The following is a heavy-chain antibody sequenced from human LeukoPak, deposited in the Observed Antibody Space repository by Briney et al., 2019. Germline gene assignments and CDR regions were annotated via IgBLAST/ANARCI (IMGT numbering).Heavy chain of an antibody. J-gene: IGHJ5*02. D-gene: IGHD4-17*01. CDR1: GGTFSSYA. V-gene: IGHV1-69*13. Sequence: SVKVSCKASGGTFSSYAISWVRQAPGQGLEWVGGIIPIFGTANYAQKFQGRVTITADESTSTAYMELSSLRSEDTAVYYCARDSGYGDYGRFDPWGQGTLVTVSS. CDR3: ARDSGYGDYGRFDP. CDR2: IIPIFGTA.